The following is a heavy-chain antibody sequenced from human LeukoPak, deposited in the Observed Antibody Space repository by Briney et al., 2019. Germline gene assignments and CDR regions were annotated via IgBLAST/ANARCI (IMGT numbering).Heavy chain of an antibody. CDR3: AGFHDYGDQGLDY. J-gene: IGHJ4*02. V-gene: IGHV4-39*07. CDR2: IYHSGST. Sequence: SQTLSLTCTVSGGSISSGSYYWSWIRQPPGKGLEWIGSIYHSGSTYYNPSLKSRVTISVDTSKNQFSLKLSSVTAADTAVYYCAGFHDYGDQGLDYWGQGTLVTVSS. CDR1: GGSISSGSYY. D-gene: IGHD4-17*01.